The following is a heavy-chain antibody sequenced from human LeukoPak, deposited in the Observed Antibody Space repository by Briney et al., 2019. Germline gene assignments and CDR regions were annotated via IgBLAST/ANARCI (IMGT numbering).Heavy chain of an antibody. D-gene: IGHD3-3*01. J-gene: IGHJ4*02. CDR2: INPNSGGT. CDR1: GYTFTGYY. V-gene: IGHV1-2*02. Sequence: ASVKVSCKASGYTFTGYYMHWVRQAPGQGLEWMGWINPNSGGTNYAQKFQGRVTMTRDTSISTAYMGLSRLRSDDTAVYYCARAQTYYDFWSGSHDYWGQGTLVTVSS. CDR3: ARAQTYYDFWSGSHDY.